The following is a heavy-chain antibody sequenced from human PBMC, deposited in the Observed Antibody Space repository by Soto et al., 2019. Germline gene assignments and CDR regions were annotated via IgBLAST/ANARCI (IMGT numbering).Heavy chain of an antibody. CDR1: GFTFSSYA. D-gene: IGHD3-22*01. CDR2: ISGSGGST. V-gene: IGHV3-23*01. J-gene: IGHJ3*02. Sequence: GGSLRLSCTASGFTFSSYAMSWVRQAPGKGLEWVSAISGSGGSTYYADSVKGRFTISRDNSKNTLYLQMNSLRAEDTAVYYCAKDYYDSSGYYYLPAFAIWGQGTMVTVSS. CDR3: AKDYYDSSGYYYLPAFAI.